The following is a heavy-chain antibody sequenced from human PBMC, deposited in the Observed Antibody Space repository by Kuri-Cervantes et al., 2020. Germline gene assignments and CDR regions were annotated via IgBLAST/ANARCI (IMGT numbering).Heavy chain of an antibody. J-gene: IGHJ3*02. CDR1: GGTFSSYA. Sequence: SVKVSCKASGGTFSSYAISWVRQAPGQGLEWMGGIIPIFGTANYAQKFQGRVTMTRDTSISTAYMELNRLRSDDTAMYYCATAVYTNSHPATFDIWGQGTMVTVSS. V-gene: IGHV1-69*05. CDR2: IIPIFGTA. D-gene: IGHD6-13*01. CDR3: ATAVYTNSHPATFDI.